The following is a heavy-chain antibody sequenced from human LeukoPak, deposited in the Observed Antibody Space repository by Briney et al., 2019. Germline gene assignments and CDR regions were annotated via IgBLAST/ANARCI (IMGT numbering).Heavy chain of an antibody. V-gene: IGHV4-59*01. Sequence: KPSETLSLTCTVSGGSISSYYWSWIRQPPGKGLEWIGYIYYSGSTNYNPSLKSRVTISVDTSKKQFSLKLTSVTAADTAVYYCARDNGGARWLDDWGQGTLVTVSS. J-gene: IGHJ4*02. CDR3: ARDNGGARWLDD. D-gene: IGHD2-21*01. CDR2: IYYSGST. CDR1: GGSISSYY.